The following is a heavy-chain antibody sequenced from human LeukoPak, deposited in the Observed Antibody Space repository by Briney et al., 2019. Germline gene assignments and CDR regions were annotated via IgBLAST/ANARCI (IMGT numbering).Heavy chain of an antibody. Sequence: ASVKVSCKASGYTFTSYGINWVRQAPGQGLEWMGWISSDNGDTNYAQKLQSRVTMTTDTSTSTAYMELRSLRSDDTAVYFCGRRGGYNEIDYWGQGTLVTVSS. CDR1: GYTFTSYG. CDR2: ISSDNGDT. V-gene: IGHV1-18*01. CDR3: GRRGGYNEIDY. J-gene: IGHJ4*02. D-gene: IGHD5-24*01.